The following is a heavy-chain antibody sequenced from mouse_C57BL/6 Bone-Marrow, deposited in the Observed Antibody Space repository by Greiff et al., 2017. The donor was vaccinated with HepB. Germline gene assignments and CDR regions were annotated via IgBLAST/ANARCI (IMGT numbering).Heavy chain of an antibody. Sequence: DVMLVESGGGLVKPGGSLKLSCAASGFTFSSYAMSWVRQTPEKRLEWVATISDGGSYTYYPDNVKGRFTISRDNAKNNLYLQMSHLKSEDTAMYYCARGFYDYDEGFAYWGQGTLVTVSA. CDR2: ISDGGSYT. D-gene: IGHD2-4*01. CDR1: GFTFSSYA. J-gene: IGHJ3*01. CDR3: ARGFYDYDEGFAY. V-gene: IGHV5-4*03.